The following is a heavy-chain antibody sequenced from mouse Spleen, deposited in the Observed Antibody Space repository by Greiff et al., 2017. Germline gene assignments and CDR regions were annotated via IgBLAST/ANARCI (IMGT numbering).Heavy chain of an antibody. CDR1: GFTFSSYA. CDR3: ARQGAGVPFAY. D-gene: IGHD5-1*01. CDR2: ISSGGSYT. J-gene: IGHJ3*01. V-gene: IGHV5-9-3*01. Sequence: EVQGVESGGGLVKPGGSLKLSCAASGFTFSSYAMSWVRQTPEKRLEWVATISSGGSYTYYPDSVKGRFTISRDNAKNTLYLQMSSLRSEDTAMYYCARQGAGVPFAYWGQGTLVTVSA.